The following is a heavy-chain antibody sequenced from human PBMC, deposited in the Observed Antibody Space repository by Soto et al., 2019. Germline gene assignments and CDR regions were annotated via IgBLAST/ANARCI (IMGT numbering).Heavy chain of an antibody. CDR2: IYWNDDK. Sequence: QITLKESGPTLVKPTQTLTLTCTFSGFSLSTSGVGVGWIRQPPGKALEWLALIYWNDDKRYSPSLKSRLTITKDPSKNQVVLTMTNMDPVDTATYYCAHRGYCSSTSCDWVWFDPWGQGTLVTVSS. CDR3: AHRGYCSSTSCDWVWFDP. J-gene: IGHJ5*02. V-gene: IGHV2-5*01. D-gene: IGHD2-2*01. CDR1: GFSLSTSGVG.